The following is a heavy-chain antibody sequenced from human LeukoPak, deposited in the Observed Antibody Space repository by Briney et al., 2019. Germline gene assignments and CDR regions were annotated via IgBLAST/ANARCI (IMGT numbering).Heavy chain of an antibody. Sequence: ASVKVSCKASGYNFNDYYIYWVRQAPGHGLESMGYIHPDGGSTNYAQKFQGRVTMTSDMSTNTVYMELRSLRSEDTAMYYCARDSGERGSGSYLIAYWGQGTLVTVSS. D-gene: IGHD3-10*01. V-gene: IGHV1-46*02. CDR2: IHPDGGST. CDR3: ARDSGERGSGSYLIAY. CDR1: GYNFNDYY. J-gene: IGHJ4*02.